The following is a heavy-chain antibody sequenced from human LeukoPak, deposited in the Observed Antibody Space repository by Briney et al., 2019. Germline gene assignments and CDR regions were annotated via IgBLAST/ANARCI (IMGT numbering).Heavy chain of an antibody. Sequence: GSSVKVSCKASGYTFTYRYLHWVRQAPGQALEWMGWITPFNGNTNYAQKFQDRVTITRDRSMSTAYMELSSLRSEDTAMYYCARQRLVGATTGGYYYYMDVWGKGTTVTVSS. CDR2: ITPFNGNT. D-gene: IGHD1-26*01. V-gene: IGHV1-45*02. J-gene: IGHJ6*03. CDR3: ARQRLVGATTGGYYYYMDV. CDR1: GYTFTYRY.